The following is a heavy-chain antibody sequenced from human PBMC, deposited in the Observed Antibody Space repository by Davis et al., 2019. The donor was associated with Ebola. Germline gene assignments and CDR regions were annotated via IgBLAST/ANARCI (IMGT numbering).Heavy chain of an antibody. CDR3: ASIVVPAAERDYYYYYMDV. CDR1: GGSISSGGYY. Sequence: PSETLSLTCTVSGGSISSGGYYWSWIRQHPGKGLEWIGYIYYSGSTYYNPSLKSRVTISVDTSKNQFSLKLSSVTAADTAVYYCASIVVPAAERDYYYYYMDVWGKGTTVTVSS. D-gene: IGHD2-2*01. CDR2: IYYSGST. V-gene: IGHV4-31*03. J-gene: IGHJ6*03.